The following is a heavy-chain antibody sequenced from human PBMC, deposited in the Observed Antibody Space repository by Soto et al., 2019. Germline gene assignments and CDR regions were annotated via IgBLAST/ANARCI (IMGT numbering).Heavy chain of an antibody. CDR1: GYSFTDSK. V-gene: IGHV1-2*04. Sequence: ASVKVSCKTSGYSFTDSKLHWVRRAPGQGLEWMGWVDPNGGGSNSAQKFQGSVTMTWDTSITTAYLDLTRLTTNDTATYFCATWVDYGDFEGFAFWGQGSLVTVSS. CDR2: VDPNGGGS. J-gene: IGHJ4*02. CDR3: ATWVDYGDFEGFAF. D-gene: IGHD4-17*01.